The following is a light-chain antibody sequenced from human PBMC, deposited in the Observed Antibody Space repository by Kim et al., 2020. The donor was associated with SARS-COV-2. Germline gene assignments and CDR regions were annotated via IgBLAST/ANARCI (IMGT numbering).Light chain of an antibody. CDR1: SSDVGGYNY. J-gene: IGLJ2*01. V-gene: IGLV2-14*03. CDR3: SSYTCSSTLV. Sequence: QSITISCTGTSSDVGGYNYVSWYQQYPGKAPKLMIYDVRNRPSGVSNRFFGSKSANTASLTISGLQAEDEADYYCSSYTCSSTLVFGGGTQLTV. CDR2: DVR.